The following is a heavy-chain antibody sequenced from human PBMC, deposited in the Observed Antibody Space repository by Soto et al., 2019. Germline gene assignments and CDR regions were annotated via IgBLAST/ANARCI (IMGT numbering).Heavy chain of an antibody. CDR3: ARVGGATQPYYYYYGMDV. CDR2: IIPIFGTA. D-gene: IGHD1-26*01. Sequence: ASVKVSCKASGGTFSSYAISWVRQAPGQGLEWMGGIIPIFGTANYAQKFQGRVTITADESTSTAYMELSSLRSEDTAVYYCARVGGATQPYYYYYGMDVWGQGTTVTVSS. V-gene: IGHV1-69*13. CDR1: GGTFSSYA. J-gene: IGHJ6*02.